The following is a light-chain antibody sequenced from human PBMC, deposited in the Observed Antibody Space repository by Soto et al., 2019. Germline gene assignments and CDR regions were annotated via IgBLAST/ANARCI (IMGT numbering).Light chain of an antibody. CDR3: LHRMNWPLT. V-gene: IGKV3D-15*01. CDR1: QSVDRK. J-gene: IGKJ5*01. Sequence: EIVMTQSPATLSVSPGESSTRSCRASQSVDRKLVWYQQRPGQAPRLLIYGASTRATGIPARFSGSGSETDFTLTISSLEPEDLGVYYCLHRMNWPLTFGQGTRLEIK. CDR2: GAS.